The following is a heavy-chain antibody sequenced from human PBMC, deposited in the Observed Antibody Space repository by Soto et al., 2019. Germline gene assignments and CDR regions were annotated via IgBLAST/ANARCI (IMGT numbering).Heavy chain of an antibody. CDR2: IKNKRSDEAT. CDR1: GFTFSDAW. Sequence: GGSLRLSCAASGFTFSDAWMTWLRQTPGRGLERVGRIKNKRSDEATDYAAAVKGRFIISRDDSKNTLYLQMHSLTTEDTAVYYCSTDGLNYGSFDYWGQGTLVTVSS. CDR3: STDGLNYGSFDY. V-gene: IGHV3-15*01. D-gene: IGHD1-7*01. J-gene: IGHJ4*02.